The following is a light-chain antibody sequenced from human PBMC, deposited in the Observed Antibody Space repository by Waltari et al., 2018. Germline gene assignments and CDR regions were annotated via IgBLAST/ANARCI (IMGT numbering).Light chain of an antibody. J-gene: IGLJ1*01. V-gene: IGLV2-14*01. CDR2: EVT. CDR3: SSYTQTSSPYI. CDR1: RSDIGGYNY. Sequence: QSALTQPASVSGSPGQSITISCTGTRSDIGGYNYVSWYQQYPGKAPKLLIFEVTNRPSVISNRFSGSKSGNTASLTISGLQSDDEAEYFCSSYTQTSSPYIFGTGTKVTV.